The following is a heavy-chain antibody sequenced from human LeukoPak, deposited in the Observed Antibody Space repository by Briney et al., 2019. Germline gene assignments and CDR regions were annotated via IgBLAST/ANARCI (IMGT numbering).Heavy chain of an antibody. CDR1: GFTFGTNA. V-gene: IGHV3-23*01. CDR2: IVGSVGST. CDR3: AKDPSRDSSGYYLGYYFDY. J-gene: IGHJ4*02. D-gene: IGHD3-22*01. Sequence: PGGPLSLSCAASGFTFGTNAMTGVAKPPGKGLEWVPPIVGSVGSTYYADSVKGRFTISRDNSKNTLYLQMNSLRAEDTAVYYCAKDPSRDSSGYYLGYYFDYWGQGTLVTVSS.